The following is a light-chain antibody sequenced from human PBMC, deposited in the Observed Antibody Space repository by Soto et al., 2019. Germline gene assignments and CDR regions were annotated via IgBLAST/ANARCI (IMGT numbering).Light chain of an antibody. CDR2: DDS. Sequence: DIQMTQSPSTLSASVGDRVTITCRASQRISSWLAWYQQKPGKDPKLLISDDSSLESGVPSMFSGSGSGTAFTLTITSLQLDDFATYYCYQYKTYLWTFGQVTNVEIK. J-gene: IGKJ1*01. CDR3: YQYKTYLWT. V-gene: IGKV1-5*01. CDR1: QRISSW.